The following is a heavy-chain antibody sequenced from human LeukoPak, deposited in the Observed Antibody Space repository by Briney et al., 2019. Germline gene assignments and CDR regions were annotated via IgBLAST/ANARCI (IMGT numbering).Heavy chain of an antibody. J-gene: IGHJ4*02. Sequence: GGSLRLSCAASGFTFSSYGMSWVRQAPGKGLEWVSAISGSGGSTYYADSVKGRFTISRDNAKNSLYLQMNSLRAEDMALYYCARSNYYGSGSYMDYWGQGTLVTVSS. CDR3: ARSNYYGSGSYMDY. CDR1: GFTFSSYG. D-gene: IGHD3-10*01. CDR2: ISGSGGST. V-gene: IGHV3-23*01.